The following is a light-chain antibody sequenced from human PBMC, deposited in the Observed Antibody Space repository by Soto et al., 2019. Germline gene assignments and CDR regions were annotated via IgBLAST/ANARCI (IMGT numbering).Light chain of an antibody. CDR2: WAS. V-gene: IGKV4-1*01. Sequence: DIVMTQSPDSLAVSLGERATVNCKSSQSLLYSLDNKNYLTWYQQKPGQSPKLLIYWASTRASGVPDRFSGSGSGTDFTLTISSLQAEDVAVYYCQQYYTTPRTFGQWTKGAIK. CDR1: QSLLYSLDNKNY. CDR3: QQYYTTPRT. J-gene: IGKJ1*01.